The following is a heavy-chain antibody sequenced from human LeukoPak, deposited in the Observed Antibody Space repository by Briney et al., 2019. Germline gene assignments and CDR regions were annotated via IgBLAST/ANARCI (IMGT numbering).Heavy chain of an antibody. CDR1: GFTFSSYW. CDR2: IKQDGSEK. Sequence: PGGSLRLSCAASGFTFSSYWMSWVRQAPGKGLEWVANIKQDGSEKYYVDSVKGRFTISRDNAKNSLYLQMNSLRAEDTAVYYCARESVEWYVGGLDYWGQGTLVTVSS. D-gene: IGHD3-3*01. V-gene: IGHV3-7*01. J-gene: IGHJ4*02. CDR3: ARESVEWYVGGLDY.